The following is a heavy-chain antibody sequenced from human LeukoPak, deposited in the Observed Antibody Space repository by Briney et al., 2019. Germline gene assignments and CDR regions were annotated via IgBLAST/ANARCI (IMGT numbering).Heavy chain of an antibody. Sequence: SETLSLTCTVSGGSISGYFWTWIRQSAGKGLEWIGRMYSTGSNNYNPSLESRVTMSLDTSKNHFSLNLTSVTAADTAVYYCAREPTSGREPTSGRPLDYWGQGTLVTVSS. CDR3: AREPTSGREPTSGRPLDY. CDR1: GGSISGYF. V-gene: IGHV4-4*07. J-gene: IGHJ4*02. CDR2: MYSTGSN. D-gene: IGHD5-12*01.